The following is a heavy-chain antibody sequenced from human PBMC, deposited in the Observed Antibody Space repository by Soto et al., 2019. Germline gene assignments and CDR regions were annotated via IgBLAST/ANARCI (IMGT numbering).Heavy chain of an antibody. D-gene: IGHD4-17*01. CDR3: ASPGDYGDYLLDY. CDR1: GFTFSSYS. V-gene: IGHV3-21*01. Sequence: GGSLRLSCAASGFTFSSYSMNWVRQAPGKGLEWVSSISSSSSYIYYADSVKGRFTISRDNAKNSLYLQMNSLRAEDTAVYYCASPGDYGDYLLDYWGQGTLVTVSS. J-gene: IGHJ4*02. CDR2: ISSSSSYI.